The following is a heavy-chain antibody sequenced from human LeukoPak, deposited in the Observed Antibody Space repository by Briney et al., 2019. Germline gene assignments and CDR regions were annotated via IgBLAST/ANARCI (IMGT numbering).Heavy chain of an antibody. V-gene: IGHV4-39*01. CDR3: ARKGVRFLEWSAKDV. J-gene: IGHJ6*04. Sequence: PSETLSLTCTVSGGSISSSSYYWGWIRQPPGKGLEWIGSIYYSGSTYYNPSLKSRVTISVDTPKNQFSLKLSSVTAADTAVYYCARKGVRFLEWSAKDVWGKGTTVTVSS. CDR1: GGSISSSSYY. D-gene: IGHD3-3*01. CDR2: IYYSGST.